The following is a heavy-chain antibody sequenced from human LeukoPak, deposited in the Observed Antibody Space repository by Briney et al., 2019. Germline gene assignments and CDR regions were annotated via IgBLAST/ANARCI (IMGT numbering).Heavy chain of an antibody. V-gene: IGHV4-59*01. CDR2: IYYSGST. Sequence: SETLSLTCTVSGGSISSYYRSWIRQPPGKGLEWIGYIYYSGSTNYNPSLKSRVTISVDTSKNQFSLKLSSVTAADTAVYYCARGKAARPRVYYGMDVWGQGTTVTVSS. D-gene: IGHD6-6*01. J-gene: IGHJ6*02. CDR3: ARGKAARPRVYYGMDV. CDR1: GGSISSYY.